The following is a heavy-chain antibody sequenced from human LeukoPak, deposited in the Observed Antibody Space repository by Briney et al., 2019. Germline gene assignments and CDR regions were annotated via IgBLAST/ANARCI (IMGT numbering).Heavy chain of an antibody. V-gene: IGHV3-11*04. D-gene: IGHD3-10*02. CDR3: AVFPTHY. CDR1: GFTVSSNY. CDR2: ISSSGSNI. J-gene: IGHJ4*02. Sequence: GGSLRLSCAASGFTVSSNYMSWVRQAPGKGLEWVSYISSSGSNINYADSVKGRFTISRDNAKNSLYLQMNSLRAEDTAVYYCAVFPTHYWGQGTLVTVSS.